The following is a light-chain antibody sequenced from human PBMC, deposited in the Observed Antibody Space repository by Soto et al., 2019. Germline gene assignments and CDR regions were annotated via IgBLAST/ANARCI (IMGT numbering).Light chain of an antibody. J-gene: IGKJ5*01. CDR2: SSF. Sequence: DIQLTQSPSFLSASVGDRVTITCRASQGINNYLAWYQQKTGKAPKLLIHSSFTLQSWVPSRFSGSGSGTEFTLTISSLQPEDFATYYCQQRHSYPITFGQGTRLEIK. V-gene: IGKV1-9*01. CDR1: QGINNY. CDR3: QQRHSYPIT.